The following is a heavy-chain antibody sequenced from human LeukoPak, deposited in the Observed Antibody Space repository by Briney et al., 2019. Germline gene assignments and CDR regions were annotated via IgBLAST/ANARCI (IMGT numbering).Heavy chain of an antibody. CDR2: IYPGDSAT. CDR1: GYSFTSYW. Sequence: GESLKISCKGSGYSFTSYWIGWVGQMPGKGLEWMGIIYPGDSATRYSPSFQAQVTISADKSITTAYLQWTSLKASDTAMYYCARLVRNIVVVVAATPGWFDPWGQGTLVTVSS. CDR3: ARLVRNIVVVVAATPGWFDP. J-gene: IGHJ5*02. V-gene: IGHV5-51*01. D-gene: IGHD2-15*01.